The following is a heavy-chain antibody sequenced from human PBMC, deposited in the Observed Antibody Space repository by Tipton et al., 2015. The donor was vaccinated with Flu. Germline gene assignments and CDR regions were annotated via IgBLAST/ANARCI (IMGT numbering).Heavy chain of an antibody. CDR3: ARGTSVTNFFDY. J-gene: IGHJ4*02. CDR1: GFTVSPNY. V-gene: IGHV3-66*01. Sequence: SLRLSCAVSGFTVSPNYTSWVRQAPGKGLEWVSAIHGVDSTYYADSVKGRFTISRDNSKNTLYLQMNTLSPEDTAVYFCARGTSVTNFFDYWGQGTLVTVSS. D-gene: IGHD4-17*01. CDR2: IHGVDST.